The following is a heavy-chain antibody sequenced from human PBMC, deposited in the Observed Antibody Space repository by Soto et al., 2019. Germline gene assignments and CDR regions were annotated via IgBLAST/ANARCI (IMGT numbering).Heavy chain of an antibody. V-gene: IGHV4-38-2*02. CDR1: GYSISSGFY. CDR3: ARGEVRGLIATGLDY. CDR2: IYHRGNT. D-gene: IGHD3-10*01. Sequence: SETLSLTCSVSGYSISSGFYWDWIRQPPGKGLEWIGSIYHRGNTYYNPSHNGRITISLDTSKNQFSLRLTSVTAADTAVYYCARGEVRGLIATGLDYWXQGALVTVSS. J-gene: IGHJ4*02.